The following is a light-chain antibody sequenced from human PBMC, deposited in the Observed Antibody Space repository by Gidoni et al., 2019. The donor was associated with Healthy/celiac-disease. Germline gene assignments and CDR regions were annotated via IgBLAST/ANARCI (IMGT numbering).Light chain of an antibody. V-gene: IGLV1-44*01. J-gene: IGLJ2*01. CDR1: SSNIVSNT. Sequence: QSVLTQPPSASGTHGQRVTIHCSGSSSNIVSNTVNWYQQLPGTAPKLLIYSNNQRPSGVPDRFSGSKSGTSASLAISGLQSEDEADYYCAAWDDSLNGVVFGGGTKLTVL. CDR2: SNN. CDR3: AAWDDSLNGVV.